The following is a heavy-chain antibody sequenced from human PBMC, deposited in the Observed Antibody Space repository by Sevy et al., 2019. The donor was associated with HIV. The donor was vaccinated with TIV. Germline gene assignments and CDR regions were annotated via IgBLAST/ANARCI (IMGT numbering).Heavy chain of an antibody. V-gene: IGHV1-3*01. Sequence: ASVKVSCKASGYTFTSYAMHWVRQAPGQRLEWMGWNNAGNGNTKYSQKFQGSVPITRDTSAGTAYMELSSLRSEDTAVYYCASPKGSEWPYYYGMDVWGQGTTVTVSS. CDR3: ASPKGSEWPYYYGMDV. CDR1: GYTFTSYA. J-gene: IGHJ6*02. D-gene: IGHD3-3*01. CDR2: NNAGNGNT.